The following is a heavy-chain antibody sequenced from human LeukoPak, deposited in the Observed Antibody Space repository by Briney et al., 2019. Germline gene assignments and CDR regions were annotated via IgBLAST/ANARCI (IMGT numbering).Heavy chain of an antibody. J-gene: IGHJ4*02. CDR3: ASNVDTATRAY. D-gene: IGHD5-18*01. Sequence: GGSLRLSCAASGFTFNSSEMNWVRQAPGKGLEWVSYISSSGSTIYYADSVKGRFTISRDNAKNSLYLQMNSLRAEDTAVYYCASNVDTATRAYWGQGTLVTVSS. V-gene: IGHV3-48*03. CDR1: GFTFNSSE. CDR2: ISSSGSTI.